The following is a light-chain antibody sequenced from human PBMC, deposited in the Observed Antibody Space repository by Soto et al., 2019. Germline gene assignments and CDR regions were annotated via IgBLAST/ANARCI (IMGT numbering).Light chain of an antibody. V-gene: IGLV3-25*02. CDR2: KDS. CDR1: ALTKKF. CDR3: QSADNSDSFDVI. J-gene: IGLJ2*01. Sequence: SYELTQPPSVSVSPGQTARITCSGDALTKKFAYWYQQKPGQAPVLVIYKDSERPSGIPERFSGYSSGTTVTLTISGVQAEDEADYYCQSADNSDSFDVIFGGGTKLTVL.